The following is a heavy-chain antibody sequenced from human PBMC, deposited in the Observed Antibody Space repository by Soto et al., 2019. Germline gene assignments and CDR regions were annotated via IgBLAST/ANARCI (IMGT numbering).Heavy chain of an antibody. CDR3: ARPASSSPHYYFDY. CDR1: GGSISSSSYY. Sequence: SETLSLTCTVSGGSISSSSYYWGWIRQPPGKGLEWIGSIYYSGSTYYNPSLKSRVTISVDTSKNQFSLKLSSVTAADTAVYYCARPASSSPHYYFDYWGQGTLVTVSS. V-gene: IGHV4-39*01. J-gene: IGHJ4*02. D-gene: IGHD6-13*01. CDR2: IYYSGST.